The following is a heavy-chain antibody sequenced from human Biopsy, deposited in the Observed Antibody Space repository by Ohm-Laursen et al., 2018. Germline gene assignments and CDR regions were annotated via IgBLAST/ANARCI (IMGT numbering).Heavy chain of an antibody. CDR3: STGGGDFYYNGMDV. CDR1: GFTFGDAW. Sequence: SLRLSCAAFGFTFGDAWMSWIRQAPGKGLEWVGRIKSKFDGETTDYAAPMKGRFIISRDDSKSTLFLQMNSLKVEDTGVYFCSTGGGDFYYNGMDVWGQGTTVTVSS. D-gene: IGHD3-16*01. J-gene: IGHJ6*02. CDR2: IKSKFDGETT. V-gene: IGHV3-15*01.